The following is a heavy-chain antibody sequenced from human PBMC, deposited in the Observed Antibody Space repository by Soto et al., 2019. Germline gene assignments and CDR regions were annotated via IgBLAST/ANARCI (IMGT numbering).Heavy chain of an antibody. CDR3: AREGGVATTGNWFDP. Sequence: PSETLSLTCTVSGGSISSYYWSWIRQPPGKGLEWIGYIYYSGSTNYNPSLKSRVTISVDTSKNQFSLKLSSVTAADTAVYYCAREGGVATTGNWFDPWGQGTLVTVS. CDR1: GGSISSYY. CDR2: IYYSGST. D-gene: IGHD5-12*01. V-gene: IGHV4-59*01. J-gene: IGHJ5*02.